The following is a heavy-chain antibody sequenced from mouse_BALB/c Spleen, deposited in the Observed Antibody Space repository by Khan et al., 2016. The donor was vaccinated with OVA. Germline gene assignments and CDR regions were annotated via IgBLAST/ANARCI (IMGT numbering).Heavy chain of an antibody. V-gene: IGHV5-6*01. Sequence: EVELVESGGDLVKPGGSLKLSCAASGFTFSSYSMSWVRQTPDKRLAWVATISSGGDYTYYHDSLKGRFTFSRDNAKNTLYLQMSSLKSEDTAMYYCASDLTGSFAYWGQGTLVTVSA. D-gene: IGHD4-1*01. CDR1: GFTFSSYS. CDR3: ASDLTGSFAY. CDR2: ISSGGDYT. J-gene: IGHJ3*01.